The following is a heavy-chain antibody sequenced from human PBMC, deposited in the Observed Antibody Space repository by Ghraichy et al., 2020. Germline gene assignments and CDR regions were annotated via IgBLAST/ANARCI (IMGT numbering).Heavy chain of an antibody. CDR2: ISGSGGST. D-gene: IGHD3-3*01. J-gene: IGHJ4*02. CDR3: AKTQIPDFWSGYRPSDFDY. V-gene: IGHV3-23*01. Sequence: GGSLRLSCAASGFTFSSYAMSWVRQAPGKGLEWVSAISGSGGSTYYADSVKGRFTISRDNSKNTLYLQMNSLRAEDTAVYYCAKTQIPDFWSGYRPSDFDYWGQGTLVTVSS. CDR1: GFTFSSYA.